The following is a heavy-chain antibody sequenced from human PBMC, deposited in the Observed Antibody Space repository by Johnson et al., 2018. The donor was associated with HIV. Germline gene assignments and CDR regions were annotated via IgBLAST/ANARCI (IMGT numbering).Heavy chain of an antibody. CDR1: GFTFSSYG. Sequence: QVQLVESGGGVVQPGRSLRLSCAASGFTFSSYGMHWVRQAPGKGLEWVAVISFDGSDKYYVDSVKGRFTISRDNAKNSLYLQMNSLRAEDTAVYYCARAGVGAGAFDIWGQGTMVTVSS. D-gene: IGHD1-26*01. V-gene: IGHV3-33*08. J-gene: IGHJ3*02. CDR3: ARAGVGAGAFDI. CDR2: ISFDGSDK.